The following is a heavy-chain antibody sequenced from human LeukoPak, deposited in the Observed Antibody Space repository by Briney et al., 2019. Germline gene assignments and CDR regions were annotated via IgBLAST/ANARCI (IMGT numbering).Heavy chain of an antibody. CDR3: TTGGGVYDYVSLH. V-gene: IGHV3-15*01. D-gene: IGHD3-16*01. CDR1: GFTFSRNA. J-gene: IGHJ1*01. Sequence: PGGSLRLSCAASGFTFSRNAMSWVRQAPGKGLEWVGHTQSKSDGGTTDYAAPVKGKFTISRDDSKNTLYLQMNSLKSEDTAVYYCTTGGGVYDYVSLHWGHGTLVTVSS. CDR2: TQSKSDGGTT.